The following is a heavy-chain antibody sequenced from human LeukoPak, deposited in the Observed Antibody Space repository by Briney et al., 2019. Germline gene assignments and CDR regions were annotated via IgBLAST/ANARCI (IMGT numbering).Heavy chain of an antibody. CDR2: IIPIFGTA. CDR1: GGTFSSYA. J-gene: IGHJ4*02. V-gene: IGHV1-69*06. D-gene: IGHD3-10*01. CDR3: ATGHYYGSGSYYNTPFDY. Sequence: SVKVSCKASGGTFSSYAISWVRQAPGQGLEWMGGIIPIFGTANYAQKFQGRVTITADKSTSTAYMELNSLRSEDTAVYYCATGHYYGSGSYYNTPFDYWGQGTLVTVSS.